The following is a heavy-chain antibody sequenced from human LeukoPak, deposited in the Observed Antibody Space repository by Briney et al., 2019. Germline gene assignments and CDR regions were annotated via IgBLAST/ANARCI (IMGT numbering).Heavy chain of an antibody. CDR3: TRDFDSGVTGY. CDR2: INGDGSKS. D-gene: IGHD3-10*01. Sequence: GGSLRLSCVASGFTFSNYWMHWVRQAPGEGLVWVSRINGDGSKSDYADSVKGRFTISRDNAKNTLYLQMNYLRGEDAAVYYCTRDFDSGVTGYWGQGTLVTVSS. CDR1: GFTFSNYW. J-gene: IGHJ4*02. V-gene: IGHV3-74*01.